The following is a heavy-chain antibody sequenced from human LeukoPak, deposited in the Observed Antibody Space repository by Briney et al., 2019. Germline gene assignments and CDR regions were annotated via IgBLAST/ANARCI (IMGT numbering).Heavy chain of an antibody. CDR3: ARGRDSGDY. V-gene: IGHV3-7*04. CDR2: IKQDGSEK. Sequence: GGSLRLSCAASGFTFSSCWMRWVTQAPGRGRECVANIKQDGSEKYYADSVKGRFTISRDNAKNSLYLQMNSLRAEDTAVYYCARGRDSGDYWGQGTLVTVSS. J-gene: IGHJ4*02. D-gene: IGHD1-26*01. CDR1: GFTFSSCW.